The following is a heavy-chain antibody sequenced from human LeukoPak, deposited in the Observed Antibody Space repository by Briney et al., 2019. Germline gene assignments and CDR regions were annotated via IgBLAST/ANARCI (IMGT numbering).Heavy chain of an antibody. D-gene: IGHD3-10*01. CDR1: GGSISSYY. Sequence: PSETLSLTCTVSGGSISSYYWSWIRQPAGKGLEWIGRIYTSGSTNYNPSLKSRVTMSVDTSKNQFSLKLSSVTAADTAVYYCARGFRYYGSGSYYNVVNYYGMDVWGQGTTVTVSS. CDR3: ARGFRYYGSGSYYNVVNYYGMDV. CDR2: IYTSGST. V-gene: IGHV4-4*07. J-gene: IGHJ6*02.